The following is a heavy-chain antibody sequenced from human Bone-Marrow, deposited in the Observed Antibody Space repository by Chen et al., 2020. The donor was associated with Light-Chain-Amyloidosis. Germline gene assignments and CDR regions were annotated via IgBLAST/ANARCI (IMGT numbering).Heavy chain of an antibody. CDR2: IYYSGST. CDR3: ARPNCSGGSCYSADAFDI. CDR1: GGSISSSSYY. V-gene: IGHV4-39*01. J-gene: IGHJ3*02. D-gene: IGHD2-15*01. Sequence: QLQLQESGPGLVKPSETLSLTCTVSGGSISSSSYYWGWIRQPPGQGLEWIGSIYYSGSTYYNPSLKSRVTISVDTSKNQFSLKLSSVTAADTAVYYCARPNCSGGSCYSADAFDIWGQGTMVTVSS.